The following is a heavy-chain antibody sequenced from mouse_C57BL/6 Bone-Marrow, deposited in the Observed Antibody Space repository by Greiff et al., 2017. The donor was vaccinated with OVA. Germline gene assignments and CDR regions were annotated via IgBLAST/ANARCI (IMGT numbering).Heavy chain of an antibody. V-gene: IGHV1-62-2*01. D-gene: IGHD4-1*01. J-gene: IGHJ1*03. CDR2: FSPGVGGR. CDR3: ARHEDWDWYFDV. CDR1: GSPFTSYF. Sequence: QVQLQQSGAELVKPGDSVKLSCRASGSPFTSYFIPWVNQRPGQGLGGMGGFSPGVGGRKYNEKFKGKATLTADKSSSTGYMELSSLTSEDSAVYFCARHEDWDWYFDVWGTGTTVTVSS.